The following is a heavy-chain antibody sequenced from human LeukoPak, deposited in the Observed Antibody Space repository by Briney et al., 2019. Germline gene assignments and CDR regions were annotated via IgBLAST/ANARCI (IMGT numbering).Heavy chain of an antibody. CDR1: GFTFSDYY. Sequence: GGSLRLSCAASGFTFSDYYMSWIRQAPGKGLEWVSYISSSGSTIYYADSVKGRFTISRDNAKNSLYLQMNRLRAEDTAVYYCARDNGWLLRYYYYGMDVWGQGTTVTVSS. V-gene: IGHV3-11*01. D-gene: IGHD3-22*01. CDR2: ISSSGSTI. CDR3: ARDNGWLLRYYYYGMDV. J-gene: IGHJ6*02.